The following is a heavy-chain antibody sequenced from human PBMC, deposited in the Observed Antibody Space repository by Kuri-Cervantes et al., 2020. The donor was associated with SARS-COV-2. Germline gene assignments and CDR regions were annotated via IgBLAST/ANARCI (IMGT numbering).Heavy chain of an antibody. V-gene: IGHV1-69*13. D-gene: IGHD1-26*01. J-gene: IGHJ3*02. CDR1: GGTFSSYA. Sequence: SVKVSCKASGGTFSSYAISWVRQAPGQGLEWMGRIIPIFGTANYAQKFQGRVTITADESTSTAYMELSSLRSEDTAVYYCAAWGFPIVGATGPDAFDIWGQGTTVTVSS. CDR2: IIPIFGTA. CDR3: AAWGFPIVGATGPDAFDI.